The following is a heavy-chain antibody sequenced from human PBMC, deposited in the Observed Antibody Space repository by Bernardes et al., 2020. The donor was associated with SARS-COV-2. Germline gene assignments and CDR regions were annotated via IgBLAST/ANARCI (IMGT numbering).Heavy chain of an antibody. D-gene: IGHD6-19*01. CDR3: ARDAQWLVPHAFDI. V-gene: IGHV4-61*01. J-gene: IGHJ3*02. CDR2: ISYRVST. Sequence: EPLSLTFTVSGGSFSSRRYYWSWIRQPPGQGLEWIGYISYRVSTNYNPSLKSRVTISVDTSKNQFPLKLRSVTAADTAVYYCARDAQWLVPHAFDIWGKGTMVTVSS. CDR1: GGSFSSRRYY.